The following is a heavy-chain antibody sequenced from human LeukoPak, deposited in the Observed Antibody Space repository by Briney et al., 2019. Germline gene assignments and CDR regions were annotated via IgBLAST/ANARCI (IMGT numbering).Heavy chain of an antibody. CDR3: VKEAYYGWGSSPTFYFDY. CDR2: ISHDVKTT. CDR1: EFTFSSYS. J-gene: IGHJ4*02. Sequence: GGSLRLSCAASEFTFSSYSMNWVRQAPGKGLEWVAVISHDVKTTYYADSAKGRFTISRDNSRNTVFLQMNRLRPEDTAVYYCVKEAYYGWGSSPTFYFDYWGQGTRVTVSS. V-gene: IGHV3-30*18. D-gene: IGHD3-10*01.